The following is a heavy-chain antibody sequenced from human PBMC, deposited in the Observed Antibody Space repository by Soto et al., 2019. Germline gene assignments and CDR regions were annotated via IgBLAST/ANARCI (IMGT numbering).Heavy chain of an antibody. D-gene: IGHD3-10*01. Sequence: SVKVSCKASGGTFSSYAISWVRQAPGQGLEWMGGIIPIFGTANYAQKFQGRVTITADESTSTAYMELSSLRSEDTAVYYCARAQGITMVRGVIAPYYYYGMDVWGQGTTVTVSS. J-gene: IGHJ6*02. V-gene: IGHV1-69*13. CDR2: IIPIFGTA. CDR1: GGTFSSYA. CDR3: ARAQGITMVRGVIAPYYYYGMDV.